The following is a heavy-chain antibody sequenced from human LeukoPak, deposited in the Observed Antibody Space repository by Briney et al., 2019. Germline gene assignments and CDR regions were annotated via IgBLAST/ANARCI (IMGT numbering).Heavy chain of an antibody. CDR1: RGSISGYY. V-gene: IGHV4-59*01. Sequence: SETLSLTCAVSRGSISGYYWRWIRQPPGKGLEWIGYIYYSGSTNYNPSLKSRVTISADTSENQFPLKLSSVTAAYTAVYYCAGGQGYFDYWGQGTLVTVSS. CDR2: IYYSGST. CDR3: AGGQGYFDY. J-gene: IGHJ4*02.